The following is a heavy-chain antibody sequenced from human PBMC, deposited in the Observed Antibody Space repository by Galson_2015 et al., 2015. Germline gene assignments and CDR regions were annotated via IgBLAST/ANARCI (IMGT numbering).Heavy chain of an antibody. V-gene: IGHV1-24*01. CDR3: ATGSGESGWYDDY. CDR1: GYTLTELS. CDR2: FDPEDGET. J-gene: IGHJ4*02. D-gene: IGHD6-19*01. Sequence: SVKVSCKVSGYTLTELSMHWVRQAPGKGLEWMGGFDPEDGETIYAQKFQGRVTMTEDTSTDTAYMELSSLRSEDTAGYYCATGSGESGWYDDYWGQGTLVTVSS.